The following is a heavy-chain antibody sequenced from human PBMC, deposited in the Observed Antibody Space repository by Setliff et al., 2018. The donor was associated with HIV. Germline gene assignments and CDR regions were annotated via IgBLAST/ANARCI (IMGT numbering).Heavy chain of an antibody. CDR2: IYHGGSA. J-gene: IGHJ3*01. D-gene: IGHD3-3*01. CDR3: ARGDNFWSGYNF. Sequence: LSLTCAVSGGSISSGNWLNWVRQPPGKGLEWIGEIYHGGSANYNPSLKSRVTISVDKSKNQFSLKLSSVTAADTAVYYCARGDNFWSGYNFWGQGTMVTVSS. V-gene: IGHV4-4*02. CDR1: GGSISSGNW.